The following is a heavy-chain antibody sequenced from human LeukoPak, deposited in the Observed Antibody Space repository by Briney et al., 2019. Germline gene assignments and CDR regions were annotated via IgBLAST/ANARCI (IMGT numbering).Heavy chain of an antibody. CDR2: IIPIFGTA. V-gene: IGHV1-69*13. D-gene: IGHD6-13*01. J-gene: IGHJ4*02. Sequence: SVKVSCKASGGTFSSYAIRWVRQAPGQGLEWMGGIIPIFGTANYAQKFQGRVTITADESTSTAYMELSSLRSEDTAVYYCAREVRYSSSWYIYYWGQGTLVTVSS. CDR1: GGTFSSYA. CDR3: AREVRYSSSWYIYY.